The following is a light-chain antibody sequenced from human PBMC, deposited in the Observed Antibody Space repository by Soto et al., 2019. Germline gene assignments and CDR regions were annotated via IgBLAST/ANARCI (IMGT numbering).Light chain of an antibody. V-gene: IGKV3-20*01. Sequence: EIVLTQSPGTLSLSPGERATLSCRASQSVSSSYLAWYQHKPGQAPRLLIYGASSRATGIPDRFSGGGSGPDFTLTISRLAPEDFAVYYCQQYGSSPRTFGQGTKVEIK. CDR3: QQYGSSPRT. CDR2: GAS. CDR1: QSVSSSY. J-gene: IGKJ1*01.